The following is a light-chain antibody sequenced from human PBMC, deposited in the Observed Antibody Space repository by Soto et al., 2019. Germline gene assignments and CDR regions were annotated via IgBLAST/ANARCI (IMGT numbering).Light chain of an antibody. J-gene: IGKJ4*01. CDR1: QGVTSN. CDR2: RAS. Sequence: EIVMTQSPATLSVSPGERATLSCRASQGVTSNLAWYQQKPGQAPRLLIYRASTRAAGIPARFSGSGSGTEFTLTIRSLQSEDFAVYHCQQYNNWPLTFGGGTKVEIK. V-gene: IGKV3-15*01. CDR3: QQYNNWPLT.